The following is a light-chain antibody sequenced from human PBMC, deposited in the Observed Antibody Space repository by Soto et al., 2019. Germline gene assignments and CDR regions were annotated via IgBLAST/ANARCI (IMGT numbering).Light chain of an antibody. CDR2: KAS. CDR3: QQYNSYSWT. CDR1: QSISSW. Sequence: DIQMTQSPSTLSASVGDRVTITCRASQSISSWLAWYQQKPGKDPKLLIYKASSLESGVPSRFSGSGSGTKFTLTISSLQPDDFATYYCQQYNSYSWTFGQGTKVE. J-gene: IGKJ1*01. V-gene: IGKV1-5*03.